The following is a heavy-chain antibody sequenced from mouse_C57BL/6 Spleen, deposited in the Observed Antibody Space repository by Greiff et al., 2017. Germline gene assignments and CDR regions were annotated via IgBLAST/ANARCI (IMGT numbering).Heavy chain of an antibody. V-gene: IGHV1-64*01. Sequence: VQLKQPGAELVKPGASVKLSCKASGYTFTSYWMHWVKQRPGQGLEWIGMIHPNSGSTNYNEKFKSKATLTVDKSSSTAYMQLSSLTSEDSAVYYCARLSTTGFDYWGQGTTLTVSS. CDR2: IHPNSGST. J-gene: IGHJ2*01. D-gene: IGHD1-1*01. CDR1: GYTFTSYW. CDR3: ARLSTTGFDY.